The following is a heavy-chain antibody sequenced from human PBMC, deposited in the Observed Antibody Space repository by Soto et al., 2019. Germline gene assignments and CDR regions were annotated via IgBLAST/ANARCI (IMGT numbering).Heavy chain of an antibody. J-gene: IGHJ6*02. CDR2: IYHSGST. V-gene: IGHV4-4*02. Sequence: PSETLSLTCAVSGGSISSSNWWSWVRQPPGKGLEWIGEIYHSGSTNYNPSPKSRVTISVDKSKNQFSLKLSSVTAADTAVYYCARVRTAGGGNSDYYYYYGMDVWGQGTTVTVSS. D-gene: IGHD2-21*02. CDR3: ARVRTAGGGNSDYYYYYGMDV. CDR1: GGSISSSNW.